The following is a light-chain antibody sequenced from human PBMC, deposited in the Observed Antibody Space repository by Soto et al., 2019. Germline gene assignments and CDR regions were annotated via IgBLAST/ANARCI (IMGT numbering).Light chain of an antibody. V-gene: IGKV1-39*01. Sequence: DIQMTQSPSSLSASVGDRVTITXXXXQSIXXXSTWYQQKPGKAPKLLIYAASSLQSGVPSRFSGSGSGTDFTLTISSLQPEDFATYYCQQSYSTPPFGGGTKVEIK. CDR1: QSIXXX. J-gene: IGKJ4*01. CDR2: AAS. CDR3: QQSYSTPP.